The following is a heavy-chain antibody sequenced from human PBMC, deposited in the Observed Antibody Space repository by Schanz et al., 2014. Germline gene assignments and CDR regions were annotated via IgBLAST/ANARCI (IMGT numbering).Heavy chain of an antibody. Sequence: QLHLQESGPGLAKPSETLSLICSVSGGSISTSSRYWGWIRQSPGKGLEWLGSLYYTGKTHYNPSPKSQVTISRDPPKNQFSLTLTSVTAADTAVYYCVRHGNYEFWHGPTPQFENWGQGTLVTVS. D-gene: IGHD3-3*01. J-gene: IGHJ4*02. CDR1: GGSISTSSRY. CDR3: VRHGNYEFWHGPTPQFEN. CDR2: LYYTGKT. V-gene: IGHV4-39*01.